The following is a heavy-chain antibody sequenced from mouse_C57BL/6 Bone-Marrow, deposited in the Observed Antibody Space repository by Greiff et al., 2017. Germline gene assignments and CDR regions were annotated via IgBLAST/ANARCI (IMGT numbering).Heavy chain of an antibody. D-gene: IGHD2-4*01. CDR3: AIYYDDYDDWFAY. CDR1: GYTFTSYW. J-gene: IGHJ3*01. V-gene: IGHV1-69*01. Sequence: QVQLQQPGAELVMPGASVKLSCKASGYTFTSYWMHWVKQRPGHGLEWIGEIVPSDSYTNYNQKFKGKSTLTVAKSSSTAYMQLSSLTSEDSAVYYCAIYYDDYDDWFAYWGQGTLVTVSA. CDR2: IVPSDSYT.